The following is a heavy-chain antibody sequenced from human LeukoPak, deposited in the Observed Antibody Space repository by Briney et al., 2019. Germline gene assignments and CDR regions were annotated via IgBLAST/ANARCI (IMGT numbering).Heavy chain of an antibody. CDR2: INPNSGGT. D-gene: IGHD3-22*01. CDR3: ARVPDRNYDSSGYRYYYYYMDV. V-gene: IGHV1-2*02. J-gene: IGHJ6*03. Sequence: ASVKVSCKASGYTFTGYYMHWVRQAPGQGLEWMGWINPNSGGTNYAQKFQGRVTMTRDTSISTAYMELSRLRSDDTAVYYCARVPDRNYDSSGYRYYYYYMDVWGKGTTVTVSS. CDR1: GYTFTGYY.